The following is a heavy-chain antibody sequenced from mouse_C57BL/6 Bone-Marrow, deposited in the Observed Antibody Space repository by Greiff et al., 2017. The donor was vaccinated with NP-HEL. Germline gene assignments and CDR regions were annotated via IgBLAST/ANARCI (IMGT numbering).Heavy chain of an antibody. CDR1: GYTFTSYW. CDR2: INPSNGGT. V-gene: IGHV1-53*01. Sequence: VQLQQPGTELVKPGASVKLSCKASGYTFTSYWMHWVKQRPGQGLEWIGNINPSNGGTNYNEKFKSNATLTVDKSSSTAYMQLSSLTSEDSAVYYCAREGYYDYDVFAYWGQGTLVTVSA. D-gene: IGHD2-4*01. J-gene: IGHJ3*01. CDR3: AREGYYDYDVFAY.